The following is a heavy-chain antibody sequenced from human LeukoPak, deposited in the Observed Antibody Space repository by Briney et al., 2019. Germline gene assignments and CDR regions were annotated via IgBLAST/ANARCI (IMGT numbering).Heavy chain of an antibody. CDR3: ARDGLAYYGSGAAGY. Sequence: ASVKVSCKASGYTFTGYYIQWVRQAPGQGLEWVGWINPNSGGTNYAQKFQGRVTMTRDTSISTAYMELSRLRSDDTAVYCCARDGLAYYGSGAAGYWGQGTLVTVSS. D-gene: IGHD3-10*01. CDR2: INPNSGGT. J-gene: IGHJ4*02. CDR1: GYTFTGYY. V-gene: IGHV1-2*02.